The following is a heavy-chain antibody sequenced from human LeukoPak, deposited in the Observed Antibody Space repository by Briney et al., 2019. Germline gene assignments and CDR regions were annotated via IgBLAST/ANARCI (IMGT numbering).Heavy chain of an antibody. J-gene: IGHJ4*02. D-gene: IGHD6-13*01. V-gene: IGHV4-59*01. CDR3: ARGTQYSSSWYYFDY. CDR2: IYHSGST. Sequence: PSETLSLTCTVSGGSISTYSWTWIRQTPGKGLEWIGYIYHSGSTYYNPSLTSRVTISVDTSKNQFSLKLSSVTAADTAVYYCARGTQYSSSWYYFDYWGQGILVTVSS. CDR1: GGSISTYS.